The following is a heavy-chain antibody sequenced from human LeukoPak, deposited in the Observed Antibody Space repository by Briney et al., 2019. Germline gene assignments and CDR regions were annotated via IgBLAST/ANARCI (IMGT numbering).Heavy chain of an antibody. V-gene: IGHV7-4-1*02. Sequence: GASVKVSCKTSGYSFTTYGMNWVRQAPGQGLEWMGWINTNTGNPTYAQGFTGRFVFSLDTSVSTAYLQISSLKAEDTAVYYCARPRSSALDAFAIWGQGTMVTVSS. J-gene: IGHJ3*02. CDR2: INTNTGNP. CDR3: ARPRSSALDAFAI. D-gene: IGHD1-26*01. CDR1: GYSFTTYG.